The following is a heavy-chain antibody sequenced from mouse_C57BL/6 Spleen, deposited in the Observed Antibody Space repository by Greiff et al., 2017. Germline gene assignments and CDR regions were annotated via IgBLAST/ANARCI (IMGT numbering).Heavy chain of an antibody. V-gene: IGHV1-42*01. J-gene: IGHJ3*01. CDR1: GYSFTGYY. CDR2: INPSTGGT. CDR3: ARSLNWDWVFAY. Sequence: VQLKESGPELVKPGASVKISCKASGYSFTGYYMNWVKQSPEKSLEWIGEINPSTGGTTYNQKFKAKATLTVDKSSSTAYMQLKSLTSEDSAVYYCARSLNWDWVFAYWGQGTLVTVSA. D-gene: IGHD4-1*01.